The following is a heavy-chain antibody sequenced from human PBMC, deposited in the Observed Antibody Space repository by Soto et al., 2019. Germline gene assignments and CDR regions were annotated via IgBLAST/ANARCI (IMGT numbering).Heavy chain of an antibody. CDR2: IYYSGIT. Sequence: QVQLQESGPGLVKPSQTLSLTCTVSGGSISSGGYYWSWIRQHPGKGLEWIGYIYYSGITYYNPSLKSRVTISVDTSKNQFSLKLSSVTAADTAVYYCARGGRRSPVMDVWGQGTTVTVSS. V-gene: IGHV4-31*03. CDR3: ARGGRRSPVMDV. CDR1: GGSISSGGYY. J-gene: IGHJ6*02.